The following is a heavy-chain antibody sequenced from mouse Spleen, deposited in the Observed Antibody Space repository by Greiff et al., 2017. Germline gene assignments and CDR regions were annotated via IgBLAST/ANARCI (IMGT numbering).Heavy chain of an antibody. V-gene: IGHV1-81*01. CDR2: IYPRSGNT. Sequence: QVQLQQSGAELVKPGASVKLSCKASGYTFTSYGISWVKQRTGQGLEWIGEIYPRSGNTYYNEKFKGKATLTADKYSSTAYMELRSLTSEDSAVYFCAREQVCDDYAMDYWGQGTSVTVSS. D-gene: IGHD2-10*02. J-gene: IGHJ4*01. CDR3: AREQVCDDYAMDY. CDR1: GYTFTSYG.